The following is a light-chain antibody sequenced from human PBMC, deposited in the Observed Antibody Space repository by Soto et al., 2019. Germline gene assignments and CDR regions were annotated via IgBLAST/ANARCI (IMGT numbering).Light chain of an antibody. CDR1: QSVSSN. Sequence: EIVMTQSPATLSVSPGERATLSCRASQSVSSNLAWYQQKPGQAPRLLIYGASTRATGIPARFSGSGSGTEFTLTISSLQSEDFAVYYCQQYNNSPPWTFCQGTKVDIK. CDR2: GAS. J-gene: IGKJ1*01. CDR3: QQYNNSPPWT. V-gene: IGKV3-15*01.